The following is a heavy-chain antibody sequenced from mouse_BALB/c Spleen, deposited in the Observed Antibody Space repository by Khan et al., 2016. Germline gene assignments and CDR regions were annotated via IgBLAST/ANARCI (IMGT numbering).Heavy chain of an antibody. CDR3: SNDYDGFAY. J-gene: IGHJ3*01. Sequence: VELVESGPGLVAPSQSLSITCTVSGFSLTGYGVNWVRQPPGKGLEWLGKIWGDGRTDYNSALKSRVSISKDNSKSQVFLKMNSLQTDDTANYYCSNDYDGFAYWGQGTLVIVSA. D-gene: IGHD2-4*01. CDR1: GFSLTGYG. V-gene: IGHV2-6-7*01. CDR2: IWGDGRT.